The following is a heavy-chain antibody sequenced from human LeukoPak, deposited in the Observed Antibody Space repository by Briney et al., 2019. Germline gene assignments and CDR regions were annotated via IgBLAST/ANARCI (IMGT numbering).Heavy chain of an antibody. Sequence: SVKVSCKASGGTFSSYAISWVRQAPGQGLEWMGRIIPILGIANYAQKFQGRVTITADKSTSTAYMELSSLRSEDTAVYYCWYYYDSSGPLDAWGQGTTVTVSS. CDR2: IIPILGIA. J-gene: IGHJ6*02. V-gene: IGHV1-69*04. CDR1: GGTFSSYA. CDR3: WYYYDSSGPLDA. D-gene: IGHD3-22*01.